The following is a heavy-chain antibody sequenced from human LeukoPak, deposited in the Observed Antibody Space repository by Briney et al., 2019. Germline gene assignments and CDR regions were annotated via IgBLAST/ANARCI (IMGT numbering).Heavy chain of an antibody. J-gene: IGHJ4*02. CDR3: ACYDCGDY. Sequence: ASVKVSCKASGGTFSSYAISWVRQAPGQGLEWMGWINTNTGSPAYAQAFTGRFVFSLDTSVSTAYLQISSLKAEDTAMYYCACYDCGDYWGQGTLVTVSS. CDR1: GGTFSSYA. CDR2: INTNTGSP. D-gene: IGHD2-2*01. V-gene: IGHV7-4-1*02.